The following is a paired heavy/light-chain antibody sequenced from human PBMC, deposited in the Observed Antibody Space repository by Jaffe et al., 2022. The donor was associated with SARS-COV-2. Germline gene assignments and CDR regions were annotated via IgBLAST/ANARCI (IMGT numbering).Light chain of an antibody. CDR3: GTWDTSLDAWV. V-gene: IGLV1-51*01. J-gene: IGLJ3*02. Sequence: QSVLTQPPSVSAAPGQKVTISCSGSSSNIGNNYVSWYHHLPGAAPKLLIYDNNKRPSGIPDRFSGSKSGTSATLGITGLQTGDEADYYCGTWDTSLDAWVFGGGTKLTVL. CDR2: DNN. CDR1: SSNIGNNY.
Heavy chain of an antibody. J-gene: IGHJ6*03. V-gene: IGHV3-30*04. CDR2: ISSDGTKI. D-gene: IGHD1-1*01. Sequence: QVQLVESGGGVVQPGGSLRLSCAASGFTFSNYAIHWVRQAPGKGLEWVAVISSDGTKIYYTDSVKGRFIISRDNSKNTLFVQMNSLRVEDTAVYYCARVATQNHYFQYYYMDVWGKGTTVTVSS. CDR1: GFTFSNYA. CDR3: ARVATQNHYFQYYYMDV.